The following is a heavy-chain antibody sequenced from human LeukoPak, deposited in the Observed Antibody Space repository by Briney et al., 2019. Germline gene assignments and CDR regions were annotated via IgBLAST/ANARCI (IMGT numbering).Heavy chain of an antibody. CDR1: GFTFSSYA. J-gene: IGHJ4*02. CDR2: ISGSGGST. D-gene: IGHD3-10*01. V-gene: IGHV3-23*01. CDR3: AKDPIVRGSTFDY. Sequence: PGGSLRLSCAASGFTFSSYAMSWVRQAPGKGLEWVSAISGSGGSTCYADSVKGRFTISRDNSKNTLYLQMNSLRAEDTAVYYCAKDPIVRGSTFDYWGQGTLATVSS.